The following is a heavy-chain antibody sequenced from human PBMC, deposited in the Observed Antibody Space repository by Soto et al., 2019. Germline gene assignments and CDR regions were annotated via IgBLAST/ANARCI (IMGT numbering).Heavy chain of an antibody. J-gene: IGHJ4*02. CDR1: GYTFTSYG. CDR2: ISAYNGNT. V-gene: IGHV1-18*01. CDR3: ARDAPTIAAQDDY. D-gene: IGHD6-13*01. Sequence: QVQLVQSGAEVKKPGASVKVSCKASGYTFTSYGITWVRKAPGQGLEWMGWISAYNGNTNYAEKLQGRVTMTTDTSTSIAYMDLRSLRSDDTAVYYCARDAPTIAAQDDYWGQGTLVTVSS.